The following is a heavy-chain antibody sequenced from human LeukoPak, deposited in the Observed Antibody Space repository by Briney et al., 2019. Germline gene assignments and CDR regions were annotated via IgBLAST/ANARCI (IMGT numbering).Heavy chain of an antibody. V-gene: IGHV3-21*01. CDR1: GFTFSNYN. CDR2: ISNNSAYI. J-gene: IGHJ6*03. D-gene: IGHD6-19*01. Sequence: KSGGSLRLSCVVSGFTFSNYNMNWVRQPPGKGLEWVSSISNNSAYIYYADSMKGRFTISRDNSKNTLYLQMSSLRAEDTAVYYCARDPVAALFSSYYYYYMDVWGKGATVTVSS. CDR3: ARDPVAALFSSYYYYYMDV.